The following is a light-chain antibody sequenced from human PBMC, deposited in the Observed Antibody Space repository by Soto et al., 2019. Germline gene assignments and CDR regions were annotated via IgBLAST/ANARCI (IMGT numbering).Light chain of an antibody. Sequence: EILLTQSPGALAVSPGEVATLSCRASQSVRDNLAWYQQKPGQAPRLLIYRASIRATGVPARFSGSGSGTEFTLTISSLQPDDFATYYCQQYNSYSPLTFGGGTKVDIK. CDR1: QSVRDN. V-gene: IGKV3-15*01. J-gene: IGKJ4*01. CDR3: QQYNSYSPLT. CDR2: RAS.